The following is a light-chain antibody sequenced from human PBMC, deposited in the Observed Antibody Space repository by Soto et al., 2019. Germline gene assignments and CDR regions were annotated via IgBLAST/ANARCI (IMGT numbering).Light chain of an antibody. V-gene: IGKV3-20*01. CDR3: QQYAGSSPDT. J-gene: IGKJ2*01. Sequence: EIVLTQSPGTLSLSPGERATLSCRASQSVSNSYLAWYQQKPGQAPSLLIYGTSSRATGVPDRFSGSGSGTDFTLTISRLEPEDFAVYYCQQYAGSSPDTFGQGTKVEIK. CDR1: QSVSNSY. CDR2: GTS.